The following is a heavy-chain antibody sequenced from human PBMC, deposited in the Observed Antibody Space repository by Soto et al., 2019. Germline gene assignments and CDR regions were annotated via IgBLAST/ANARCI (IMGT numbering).Heavy chain of an antibody. D-gene: IGHD4-17*01. J-gene: IGHJ6*03. CDR1: GYTFTSYG. V-gene: IGHV1-18*01. CDR3: ARGWKTTVTNYYYMDV. Sequence: ASVKVSCKASGYTFTSYGISWVRQAPGQGLEWMGWISAYNGNTNYAQKLQGRVTMTTDTSTSTAYMELSSVTAADTAVYYCARGWKTTVTNYYYMDVWGKGTTVTVSS. CDR2: ISAYNGNT.